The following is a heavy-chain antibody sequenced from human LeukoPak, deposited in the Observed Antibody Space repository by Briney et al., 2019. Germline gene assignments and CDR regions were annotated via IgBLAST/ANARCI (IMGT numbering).Heavy chain of an antibody. Sequence: GVSLRLSCAASGFTFNIYSMIWLPQAPGKALEWGSSISSSRRYIYYTVSVRGRFTISRHNAQNALYLNKNSLRAEDTAVYYCARDAQPYGAHRYFDCWGQGTLVTVSS. CDR2: ISSSRRYI. V-gene: IGHV3-21*01. D-gene: IGHD4-17*01. CDR1: GFTFNIYS. J-gene: IGHJ4*02. CDR3: ARDAQPYGAHRYFDC.